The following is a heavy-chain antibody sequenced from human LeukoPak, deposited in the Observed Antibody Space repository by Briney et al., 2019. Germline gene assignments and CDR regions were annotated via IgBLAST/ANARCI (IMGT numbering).Heavy chain of an antibody. J-gene: IGHJ4*02. Sequence: SETLSLTCTVSGGSISSNFWSWIRQPPGKGLEYIGYIYNSGTTNYNPSLKSRVTISVNTSKNQFSLKLSSVTAADTAIYYCAKSFSETERATITAYWGQGTLVTVSS. CDR1: GGSISSNF. CDR3: AKSFSETERATITAY. V-gene: IGHV4-59*01. D-gene: IGHD5-24*01. CDR2: IYNSGTT.